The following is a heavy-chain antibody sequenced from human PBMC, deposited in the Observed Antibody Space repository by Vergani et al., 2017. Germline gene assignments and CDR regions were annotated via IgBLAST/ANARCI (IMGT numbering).Heavy chain of an antibody. V-gene: IGHV1-18*01. CDR1: GYTFTSYG. CDR3: ARDPPSDYYGSGSYSPDDY. D-gene: IGHD3-10*01. CDR2: ISAYNGNT. Sequence: VKLVQSGAEVKKPGASLKVSCKASGYTFTSYGISWVRRAPGQGFEWMVWISAYNGNTNYAQKFQGRVTMTTDTSTSTAYMDLRSLRSDDTAVYYCARDPPSDYYGSGSYSPDDYWGQGTLVTVSS. J-gene: IGHJ4*02.